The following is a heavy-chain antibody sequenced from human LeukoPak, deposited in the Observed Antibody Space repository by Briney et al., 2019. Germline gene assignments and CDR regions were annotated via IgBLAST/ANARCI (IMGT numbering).Heavy chain of an antibody. Sequence: PGGSLRLSCAASGFTFSSYSMNWVRQAPGKGLEWVSYISSSSSTIYYADSVKGRFTISRDNAKNSLYLQMNSLRAEDTAVYYCARGNRWRVFYYYGMDVWGQGTTVTVSS. V-gene: IGHV3-48*01. D-gene: IGHD6-19*01. CDR2: ISSSSSTI. CDR3: ARGNRWRVFYYYGMDV. J-gene: IGHJ6*02. CDR1: GFTFSSYS.